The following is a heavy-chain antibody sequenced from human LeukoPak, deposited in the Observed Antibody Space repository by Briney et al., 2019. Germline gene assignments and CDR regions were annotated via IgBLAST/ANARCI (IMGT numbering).Heavy chain of an antibody. CDR3: AKDLWSGEDQYYYYMDV. J-gene: IGHJ6*03. D-gene: IGHD3-10*01. V-gene: IGHV3-23*01. Sequence: PGGSLRLSCAASGFTFSSYAMSWVRQAPGKGLEWVSAISGSGGSTYYADSVKGRFTISRDNSKNTLYLQMNSLRAEDTAVYYCAKDLWSGEDQYYYYMDVWGKGTTVTVSS. CDR1: GFTFSSYA. CDR2: ISGSGGST.